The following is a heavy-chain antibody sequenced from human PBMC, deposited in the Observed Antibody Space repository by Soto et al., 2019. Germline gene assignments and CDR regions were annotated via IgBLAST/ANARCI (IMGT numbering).Heavy chain of an antibody. CDR3: ARLIVLVPAAQDYYYGMDV. CDR1: GGSISSYY. J-gene: IGHJ6*02. V-gene: IGHV4-59*01. D-gene: IGHD2-2*01. CDR2: IYYSGST. Sequence: PSETLSLTCTVSGGSISSYYWSWIRQPPGKGLEWIGYIYYSGSTNYNPSLKSRVTISVDTSKNQFSLKLSSVTAADTAVYYCARLIVLVPAAQDYYYGMDVWGQGTTVTVSS.